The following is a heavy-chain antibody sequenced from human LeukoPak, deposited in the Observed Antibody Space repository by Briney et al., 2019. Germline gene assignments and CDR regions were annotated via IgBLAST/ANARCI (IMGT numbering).Heavy chain of an antibody. CDR2: IYYSGST. CDR1: GGSVSSGSYY. V-gene: IGHV4-61*01. D-gene: IGHD5-18*01. Sequence: SETLSLTCTVSGGSVSSGSYYWSWIRQPPGKGLEWIGYIYYSGSTNYNPSLKSRVTISVDTSKNQFSLKLSSVTAADTAVYYCARSRALYSYGSFDYWGQGTLVTVSS. CDR3: ARSRALYSYGSFDY. J-gene: IGHJ4*02.